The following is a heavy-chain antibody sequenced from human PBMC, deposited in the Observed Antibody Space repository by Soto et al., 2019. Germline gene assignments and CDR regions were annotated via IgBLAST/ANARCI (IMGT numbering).Heavy chain of an antibody. J-gene: IGHJ4*02. V-gene: IGHV3-74*01. D-gene: IGHD2-15*01. CDR2: INSDGSST. Sequence: VQLVESGGGLVQPGESLRLSCAASGFTFGSYWMHWVRQAPGKGLVWVSRINSDGSSTSYAGSVKGRFTISRDNAKNTLYLQMNGLRAEDTAVYYCVRTSLVVAAATREDYWGQGTLVTVSS. CDR1: GFTFGSYW. CDR3: VRTSLVVAAATREDY.